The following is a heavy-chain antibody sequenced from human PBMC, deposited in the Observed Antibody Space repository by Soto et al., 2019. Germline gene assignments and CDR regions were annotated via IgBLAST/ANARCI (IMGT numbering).Heavy chain of an antibody. CDR3: ARGGSLYWYFDL. V-gene: IGHV1-3*01. Sequence: QVQRVQSGDEVKKPGASVKVSCKASGYTFTSYAIHWVRQAPGQRLEWMGWINAGNGNTKYSQKLQGRVSITRDTSASTADMDLSSRRSEDTAVYYCARGGSLYWYFDLWGRGTLVTVSS. J-gene: IGHJ2*01. CDR2: INAGNGNT. CDR1: GYTFTSYA. D-gene: IGHD1-26*01.